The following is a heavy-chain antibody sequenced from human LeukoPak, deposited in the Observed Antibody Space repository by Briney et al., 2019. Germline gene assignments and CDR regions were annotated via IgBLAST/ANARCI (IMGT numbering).Heavy chain of an antibody. CDR3: ARDGQEFRFLEWPILDY. CDR1: AYTFTSYG. CDR2: ISAYNGNT. J-gene: IGHJ4*02. V-gene: IGHV1-18*01. Sequence: ASVKVSCKASAYTFTSYGISWVRQAPGQGLEWMGWISAYNGNTNYAQKLQGRVTMTTDTSTSTAYMELRSLRSDDTAVYYCARDGQEFRFLEWPILDYCGQGTLVTVSS. D-gene: IGHD3-3*01.